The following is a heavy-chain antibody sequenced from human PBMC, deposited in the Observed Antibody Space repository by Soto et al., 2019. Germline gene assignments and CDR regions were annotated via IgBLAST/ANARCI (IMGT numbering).Heavy chain of an antibody. D-gene: IGHD1-26*01. J-gene: IGHJ4*02. Sequence: QVQVVESGGGLVEPGGSLRLSCAASGVTFSDYYMSWIRQAPGKGLEWVSSISSSGSTIYYADSVKGRFTISRDNAKNSLYLQMKSPRAEDTAVYYCARTSGSRYYFDSWGQGTLVTVSS. CDR3: ARTSGSRYYFDS. V-gene: IGHV3-11*01. CDR1: GVTFSDYY. CDR2: ISSSGSTI.